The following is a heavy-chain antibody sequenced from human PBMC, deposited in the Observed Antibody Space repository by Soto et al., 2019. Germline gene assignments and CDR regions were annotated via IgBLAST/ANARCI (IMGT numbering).Heavy chain of an antibody. D-gene: IGHD2-15*01. CDR2: MNPNSGNT. V-gene: IGHV1-8*01. Sequence: ASVKVSCKASGSTFTSYDINWVRQATGQGLEWMGWMNPNSGNTGYAQKFQGRVTMTRNTSISTAYMELSSLRSDDTAVYYCARSIDLQYIVVVVAASYGMDVGGQGTTVTVSS. CDR3: ARSIDLQYIVVVVAASYGMDV. CDR1: GSTFTSYD. J-gene: IGHJ6*02.